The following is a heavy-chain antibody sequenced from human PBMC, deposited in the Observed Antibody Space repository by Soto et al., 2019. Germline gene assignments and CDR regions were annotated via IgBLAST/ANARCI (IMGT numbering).Heavy chain of an antibody. CDR2: IYWDDDK. CDR1: GFSLSTSGVG. Sequence: SGPTLVNTTQTLTLTCTFSGFSLSTSGVGVGWIRQPPGKALEWLALIYWDDDKRYSPSLKSRLTITKDTSKNQVVLTMTNMDPVDTATYYCPHSPELLGFGELRDYFDYWGQGTLVPVS. J-gene: IGHJ4*02. V-gene: IGHV2-5*02. D-gene: IGHD3-10*01. CDR3: PHSPELLGFGELRDYFDY.